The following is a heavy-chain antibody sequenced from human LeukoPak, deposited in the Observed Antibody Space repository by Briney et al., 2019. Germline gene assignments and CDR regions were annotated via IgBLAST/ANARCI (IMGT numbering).Heavy chain of an antibody. Sequence: PGGSLRLSCAASGFTFSTYGMSWVRQAPGKGLEWVSAISGSGGNTYYADSVKGRFTISRDNSKKTLYLQMNSLRAEDTAVYYCAGKGLRSYYYMDVWGKGTTVTVSS. V-gene: IGHV3-23*01. CDR1: GFTFSTYG. D-gene: IGHD4-23*01. CDR3: AGKGLRSYYYMDV. CDR2: ISGSGGNT. J-gene: IGHJ6*03.